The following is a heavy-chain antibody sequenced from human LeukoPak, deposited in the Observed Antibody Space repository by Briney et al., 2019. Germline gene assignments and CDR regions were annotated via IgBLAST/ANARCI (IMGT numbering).Heavy chain of an antibody. D-gene: IGHD4-17*01. CDR3: AKGDYGDYVAWFDP. J-gene: IGHJ5*02. V-gene: IGHV3-23*01. Sequence: LSGGSLRLSCAASGFTFSSYAMSWVRQAPGRGLEWVSAISGSGGSTYYADSVKGRFTISRDNSKNTLYLQMDSLRAEDTAVYYCAKGDYGDYVAWFDPWGQGTLVTVSS. CDR2: ISGSGGST. CDR1: GFTFSSYA.